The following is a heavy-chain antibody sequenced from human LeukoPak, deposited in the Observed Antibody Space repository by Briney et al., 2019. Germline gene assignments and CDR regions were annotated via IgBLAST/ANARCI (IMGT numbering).Heavy chain of an antibody. CDR2: VYYSGST. J-gene: IGHJ4*02. V-gene: IGHV4-39*01. CDR3: ARGLYYSGSGRTFDS. CDR1: GGSISSSSYY. D-gene: IGHD3-10*01. Sequence: SETLSLTCTVSGGSISSSSYYWGWIRQPPGKGLEWIGSVYYSGSTYYNPSLKSRVTISVDTSKNQFSLKLTSVTAADTAIYFCARGLYYSGSGRTFDSWGQGTLVTVSS.